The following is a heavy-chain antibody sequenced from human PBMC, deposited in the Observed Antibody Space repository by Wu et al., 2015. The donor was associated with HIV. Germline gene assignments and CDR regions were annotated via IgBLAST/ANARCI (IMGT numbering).Heavy chain of an antibody. J-gene: IGHJ5*02. V-gene: IGHV1-69*12. D-gene: IGHD5-18*01. CDR1: GGTFSSYA. CDR3: ARDIIHGGYSYGYSRSIRVDP. Sequence: QVQLVQSGAEVKKPGSSVKVSCKASGGTFSSYAISWVRQAPGQGLEWMGGIIPIFGTANYAQKFQGRVTITADESTSTAYMELSSLRSEDTAVYYCARDIIHGGYSYGYSRSIRVDPWGQGTLVTVSS. CDR2: IIPIFGTA.